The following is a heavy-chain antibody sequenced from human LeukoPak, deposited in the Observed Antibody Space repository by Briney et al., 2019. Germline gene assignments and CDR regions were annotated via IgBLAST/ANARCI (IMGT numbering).Heavy chain of an antibody. CDR2: IYYSGTT. V-gene: IGHV4-59*01. D-gene: IGHD3-22*01. J-gene: IGHJ4*02. Sequence: SETLSLTCTVSGGSISSYYWSWIRQPPGKGLEWIGYIYYSGTTNYNPSLKSRVTISVDTSKNQFSLKLSPVTAADTAVYYCARDDSSGYTFDYRGQGTLVTVSS. CDR1: GGSISSYY. CDR3: ARDDSSGYTFDY.